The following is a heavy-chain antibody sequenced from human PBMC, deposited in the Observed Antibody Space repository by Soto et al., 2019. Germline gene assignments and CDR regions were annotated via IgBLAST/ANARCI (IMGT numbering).Heavy chain of an antibody. J-gene: IGHJ4*02. CDR3: ARFRAAHFDY. CDR1: GGSFSGYY. V-gene: IGHV4-34*01. Sequence: QVQLQQWGAGLLKPSETLSLTCAVYGGSFSGYYWSWIRQPPGKGLEWIGEINHSGSTNYNPSLKSRVTISVDTSKNQFSLKLSSVTAADTAVYYCARFRAAHFDYWGQGTLVTVSS. CDR2: INHSGST. D-gene: IGHD2-15*01.